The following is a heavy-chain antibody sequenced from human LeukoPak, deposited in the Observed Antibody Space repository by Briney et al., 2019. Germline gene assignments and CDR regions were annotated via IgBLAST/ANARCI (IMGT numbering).Heavy chain of an antibody. Sequence: SQTLSLTCAISGDSVSSNSVTWNWIRQSPSRGLEWLGRTYFRSTWYNDYAVSVRGRITVNPDTSKNQFSLHLNSVTPEDTAVYYCARRLTQYDCFDPWGQGILVTVSS. CDR3: ARRLTQYDCFDP. J-gene: IGHJ5*02. D-gene: IGHD2-2*01. CDR2: TYFRSTWYN. CDR1: GDSVSSNSVT. V-gene: IGHV6-1*01.